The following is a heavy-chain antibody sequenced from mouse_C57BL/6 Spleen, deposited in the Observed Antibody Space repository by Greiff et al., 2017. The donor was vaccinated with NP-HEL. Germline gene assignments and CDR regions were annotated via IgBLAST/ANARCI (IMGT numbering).Heavy chain of an antibody. Sequence: VHVKQSGAELVRPGASVKLSCTASGFNIKDDYMHWVKQRPEQGLEWIGWIDPENGDTEYASKFQGKATITADTSSNTAYLQLSSLTSEDTAVYYCTTTYGSSYLYYFDYWGQGTTLTVSS. V-gene: IGHV14-4*01. CDR1: GFNIKDDY. CDR3: TTTYGSSYLYYFDY. D-gene: IGHD1-1*01. J-gene: IGHJ2*01. CDR2: IDPENGDT.